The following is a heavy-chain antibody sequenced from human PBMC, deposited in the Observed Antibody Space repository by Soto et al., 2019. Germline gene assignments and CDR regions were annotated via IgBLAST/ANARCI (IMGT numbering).Heavy chain of an antibody. J-gene: IGHJ4*02. CDR1: GFTFSSYG. CDR2: ISYDGSNE. CDR3: AKDRNPMGATVTTRGLGY. D-gene: IGHD4-17*01. Sequence: PGGSLRLSCAASGFTFSSYGMHWVRQAPGKGLEWVAVISYDGSNEYYADSVKGRFTISRDNSKNTLYLQMNSLRAEDTAVYYCAKDRNPMGATVTTRGLGYWGQGTLVTVSS. V-gene: IGHV3-30*18.